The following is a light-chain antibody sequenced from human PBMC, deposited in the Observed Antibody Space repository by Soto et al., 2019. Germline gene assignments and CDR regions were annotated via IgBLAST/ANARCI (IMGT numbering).Light chain of an antibody. CDR2: DAS. CDR3: LQDATYPWT. V-gene: IGKV1-6*01. J-gene: IGKJ1*01. Sequence: ANQMTQSPSSLSASVGDKVTISCRASQAIRTSLVWYQQRSGRAPNLLIADASSRHSGVPSRFSGSGFGTDFNLTISGLQPEDFATYYCLQDATYPWTFGQGTRVHIK. CDR1: QAIRTS.